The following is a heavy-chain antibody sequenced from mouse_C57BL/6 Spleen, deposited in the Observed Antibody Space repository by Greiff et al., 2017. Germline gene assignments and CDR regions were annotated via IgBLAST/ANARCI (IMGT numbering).Heavy chain of an antibody. CDR1: GFTFSNYW. Sequence: EVHLVESGGGLVQPGGSMKLSCVASGFTFSNYWMNWVRQSPEKGLEWVAQIRLKSDNYATHYAESVKGRFTISRDDSKSRGYLQMNNLRAEDTGIYYCTGEYRGYFEVWGTGTTVTVSS. D-gene: IGHD5-2*01. CDR2: IRLKSDNYAT. V-gene: IGHV6-3*01. CDR3: TGEYRGYFEV. J-gene: IGHJ1*03.